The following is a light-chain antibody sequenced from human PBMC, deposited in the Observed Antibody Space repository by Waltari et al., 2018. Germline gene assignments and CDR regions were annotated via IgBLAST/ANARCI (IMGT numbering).Light chain of an antibody. CDR3: MQGAHWPPT. J-gene: IGKJ1*01. CDR2: RVS. Sequence: DVVVTQSPLSLPVTPGQPASMSCRSSQSLLYRDGYTYLNWFHQRPGQSPRRLIYRVSSRDSGVPDRFSGSGSGADSTLNISRVEAEDVGVYYCMQGAHWPPTFGQGTNLDIK. V-gene: IGKV2-30*01. CDR1: QSLLYRDGYTY.